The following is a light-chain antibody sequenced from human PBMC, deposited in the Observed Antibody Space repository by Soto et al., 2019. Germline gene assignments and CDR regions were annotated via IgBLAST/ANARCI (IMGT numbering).Light chain of an antibody. CDR2: WAS. Sequence: DIVMTQSPDSLAVSLGERATINCKSSQSVLYSSNNKNYLAWYQQKPGQPPKLLIYWASTRESGVPDRFSGSGAGTDFPLPISHLPAEDVAVYYCQPYYSTPYTFGQGTKLEIK. V-gene: IGKV4-1*01. CDR3: QPYYSTPYT. J-gene: IGKJ2*01. CDR1: QSVLYSSNNKNY.